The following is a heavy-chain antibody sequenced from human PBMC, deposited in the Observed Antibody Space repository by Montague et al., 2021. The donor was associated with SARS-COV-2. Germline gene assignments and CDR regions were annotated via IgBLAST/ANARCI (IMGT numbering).Heavy chain of an antibody. CDR1: GFTFDSYG. J-gene: IGHJ4*02. V-gene: IGHV3-48*02. CDR2: ISEGGSVQ. CDR3: ARDRGGSWWY. D-gene: IGHD6-13*01. Sequence: SLRLSCAASGFTFDSYGMIWIRQAPGKGLEWMSAISEGGSVQHYIDAVRGRFTISRDNAKSSLYLQMNSLRNEDTAVYYCARDRGGSWWYWGQGTLVTVSS.